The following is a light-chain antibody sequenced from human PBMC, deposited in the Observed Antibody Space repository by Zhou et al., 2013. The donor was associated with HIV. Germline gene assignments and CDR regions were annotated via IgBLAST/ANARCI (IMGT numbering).Light chain of an antibody. J-gene: IGKJ1*01. CDR3: QHYSSDSRP. CDR1: RGITNY. CDR2: AAS. Sequence: DIQMTQSPSSLSASVGDRVTITCRASRGITNYLAWYQQRPGKVPKLLIYAASILQSGVPSRFSGSGSGTEFSLTISSLQPEDFATYYCQHYSSDSRPFGQGTKVEIK. V-gene: IGKV1-27*01.